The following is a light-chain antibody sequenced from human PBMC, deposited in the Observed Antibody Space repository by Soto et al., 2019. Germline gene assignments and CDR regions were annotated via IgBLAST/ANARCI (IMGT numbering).Light chain of an antibody. Sequence: IQMTQSPSSLSASTGDRVTITCRASQGISSYLAWYQQKPGKAPKLLIYAASTLQSGVPSRFSGSGSGTDFTLTISCLQSEDFATYYCQQYYSYPLITFGQGTRLEI. V-gene: IGKV1-8*01. CDR3: QQYYSYPLIT. J-gene: IGKJ5*01. CDR2: AAS. CDR1: QGISSY.